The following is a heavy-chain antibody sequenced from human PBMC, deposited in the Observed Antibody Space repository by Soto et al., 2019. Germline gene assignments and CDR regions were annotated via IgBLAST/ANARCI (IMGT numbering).Heavy chain of an antibody. V-gene: IGHV1-18*04. CDR3: AQEGGGWSAAAFDY. D-gene: IGHD2-15*01. CDR1: DYTFTNYD. J-gene: IGHJ4*02. Sequence: QVQLVQSGAEVKTPGASVKDSCKASDYTFTNYDISWVRQAPGQGLEWMGWISPYSDATNYAEKFQGRVTMTTDTSTSTAYMELSSLESDDTAVYYCAQEGGGWSAAAFDYWGQGTRVTVFS. CDR2: ISPYSDAT.